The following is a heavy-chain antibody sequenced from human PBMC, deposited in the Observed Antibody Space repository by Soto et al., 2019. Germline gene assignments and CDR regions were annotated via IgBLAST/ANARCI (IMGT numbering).Heavy chain of an antibody. D-gene: IGHD2-21*02. V-gene: IGHV3-21*01. CDR2: IGTTSSYI. Sequence: EVQLVESGGGLVKPGGSLRLSCAPSGFTFGTYTMNWVRQAPGKGLEWVSSIGTTSSYIYYADSVRGRFTISRDNARDSLYLQMSSLRAEDTAVYYCARVMCGDCSTYYYYSMDVWGQGTTVTVSS. CDR1: GFTFGTYT. J-gene: IGHJ6*02. CDR3: ARVMCGDCSTYYYYSMDV.